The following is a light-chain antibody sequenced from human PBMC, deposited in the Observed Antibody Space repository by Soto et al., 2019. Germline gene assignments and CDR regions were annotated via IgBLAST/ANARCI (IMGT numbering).Light chain of an antibody. CDR1: QSISSW. V-gene: IGKV1-5*01. J-gene: IGKJ1*01. CDR2: DAS. Sequence: DIQMTQSPSTLSASVVDRVTITCRASQSISSWLAWYQQKPGKAPKLLIYDASSLESGIPSRFSGSGSGTEFTLTISSLQPDEFATYYCQQYNSYSGTCGQGTKVDIK. CDR3: QQYNSYSGT.